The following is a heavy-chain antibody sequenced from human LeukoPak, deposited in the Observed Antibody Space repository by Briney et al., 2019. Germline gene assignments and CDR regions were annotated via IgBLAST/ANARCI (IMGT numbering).Heavy chain of an antibody. J-gene: IGHJ4*02. Sequence: PGGSLRLSCAASGFTFDDYAMHWVRQAPGQGLEWVSLTSWDGGSTYYADSVKGRFTISRDNSKSSLYLQMNSLRAEDTALYYCAKANYYGSGSYPYYFDYWGQGTLVTVSS. CDR2: TSWDGGST. D-gene: IGHD3-10*01. V-gene: IGHV3-43D*03. CDR3: AKANYYGSGSYPYYFDY. CDR1: GFTFDDYA.